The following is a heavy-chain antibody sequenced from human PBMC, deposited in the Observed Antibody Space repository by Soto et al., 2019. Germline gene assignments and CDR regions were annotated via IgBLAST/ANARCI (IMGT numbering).Heavy chain of an antibody. CDR2: ISYDGNEK. Sequence: GGSLRLSCAASRFTLSNCGMHWVRQAPGRGLEKVTMISYDGNEKHYIESVKGRFTISRDDSKNTLYLQMNSLRPEDTAVYYCAKDLYTSGWYNYFDPWGQGALVTVSS. J-gene: IGHJ5*02. CDR1: RFTLSNCG. D-gene: IGHD6-19*01. CDR3: AKDLYTSGWYNYFDP. V-gene: IGHV3-30*18.